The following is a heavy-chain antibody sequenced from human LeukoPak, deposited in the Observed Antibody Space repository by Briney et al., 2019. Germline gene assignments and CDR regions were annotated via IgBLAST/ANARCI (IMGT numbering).Heavy chain of an antibody. Sequence: ASVKVSCKASGGTFSSYAISWVRQAPGQGLEWMGIINPSGGSTSYAQKFQGRVTMTRDTSTSTVYMVLSSLRSEDTAVYYCARGSSGWYPNLDYWGQGTLVTVSS. CDR2: INPSGGST. J-gene: IGHJ4*02. CDR3: ARGSSGWYPNLDY. CDR1: GGTFSSYA. D-gene: IGHD6-19*01. V-gene: IGHV1-46*01.